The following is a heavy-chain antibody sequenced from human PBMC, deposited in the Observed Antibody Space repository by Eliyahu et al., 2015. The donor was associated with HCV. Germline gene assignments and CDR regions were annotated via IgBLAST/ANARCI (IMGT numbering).Heavy chain of an antibody. V-gene: IGHV2-5*02. CDR3: AHSWVASMNFDF. J-gene: IGHJ4*02. CDR1: GFSLXTXGVG. Sequence: QITLKESGPTLVEPTQTLTLTCTFSGFSLXTXGVGVALIRQPPGKALXXLALIHWDDDKRYSASLKSRLTVTKDTSNNQVVLTMTDVDPVDTGTYFCAHSWVASMNFDFWGQGIQVTVSS. D-gene: IGHD5-12*01. CDR2: IHWDDDK.